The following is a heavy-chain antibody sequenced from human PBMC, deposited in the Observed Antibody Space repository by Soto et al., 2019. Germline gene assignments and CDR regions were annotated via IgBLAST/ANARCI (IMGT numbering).Heavy chain of an antibody. J-gene: IGHJ3*02. CDR2: IRSKANSYAT. CDR1: GFTFSGFA. D-gene: IGHD3-22*01. CDR3: TRHAHRYYYDSSGYLFDI. Sequence: GGSLRLSCAASGFTFSGFAMHWVRQASGKGLEWVGRIRSKANSYATAYAASVKGRFTISRDDSKNTAYLQMNSLKTEDTAVYYCTRHAHRYYYDSSGYLFDIWGQGTMVTVS. V-gene: IGHV3-73*01.